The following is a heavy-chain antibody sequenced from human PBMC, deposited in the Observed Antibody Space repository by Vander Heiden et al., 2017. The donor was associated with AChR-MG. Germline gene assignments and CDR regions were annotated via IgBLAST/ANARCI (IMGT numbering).Heavy chain of an antibody. CDR2: ISYDGSNK. Sequence: QVQLVESGGGVVQPGRSLRLSCAASGFTFSSYAMHWVRQAPGKGLGWVAVISYDGSNKYYADSVKGRFTISRDNSKNTLYLQMSSLRAEDTAVYYCARDRGGTLLYGMDVWGQGTTVTVSS. D-gene: IGHD2-21*02. CDR3: ARDRGGTLLYGMDV. J-gene: IGHJ6*02. V-gene: IGHV3-30-3*01. CDR1: GFTFSSYA.